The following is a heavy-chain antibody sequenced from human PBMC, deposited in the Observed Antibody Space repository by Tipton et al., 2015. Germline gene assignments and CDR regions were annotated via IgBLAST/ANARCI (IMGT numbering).Heavy chain of an antibody. V-gene: IGHV4-38-2*01. CDR3: ACQDYDSLTRDYQTVDY. CDR1: AYPISSDYY. Sequence: TLSLTCAVSAYPISSDYYWGWIRQPPGKGLEWIGSISHSGNTYCNPSLKSRVTMSRDTSKNQFSLKLTSVTAADTAVYYCACQDYDSLTRDYQTVDYWGQGTLVTVSS. D-gene: IGHD3-9*01. CDR2: ISHSGNT. J-gene: IGHJ4*02.